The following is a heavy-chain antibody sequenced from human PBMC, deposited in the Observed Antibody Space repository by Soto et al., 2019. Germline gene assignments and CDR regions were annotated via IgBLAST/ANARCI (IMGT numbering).Heavy chain of an antibody. CDR1: GDTFSSYT. D-gene: IGHD2-8*01. Sequence: VKFACKASGDTFSSYTIRWVRQAPGQGLEWMGRIIPILGIANYAQKFQGRVTITADKSTSTAYMELSSLRSEDTAVYYCARVAQYCTNGVCYSHYYYYMDVWGKGTTVTVSS. CDR3: ARVAQYCTNGVCYSHYYYYMDV. J-gene: IGHJ6*03. CDR2: IIPILGIA. V-gene: IGHV1-69*02.